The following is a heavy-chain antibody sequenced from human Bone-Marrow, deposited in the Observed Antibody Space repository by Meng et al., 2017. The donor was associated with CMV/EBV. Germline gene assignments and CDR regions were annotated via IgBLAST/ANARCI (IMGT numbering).Heavy chain of an antibody. CDR3: ARELGYNYYYGMDV. CDR1: GFTFSSYW. D-gene: IGHD2-15*01. CDR2: INSDGSST. J-gene: IGHJ6*02. V-gene: IGHV3-74*01. Sequence: GESLKISCAASGFTFSSYWMHWVRQAPGKGLVWVSRINSDGSSTNYADSVKGRFTISRDNAKNTLYLQMNSLRAEDTAVYYCARELGYNYYYGMDVWGQGTRVTVSS.